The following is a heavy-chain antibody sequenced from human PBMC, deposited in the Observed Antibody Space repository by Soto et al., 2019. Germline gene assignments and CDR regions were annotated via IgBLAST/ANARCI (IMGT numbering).Heavy chain of an antibody. CDR1: GFTFSNAW. V-gene: IGHV3-15*01. D-gene: IGHD3-22*01. J-gene: IGHJ6*02. Sequence: GGSLRLSCAASGFTFSNAWMSWVRQVSGKGLEWVGRIKSKTDGGTTDYAAPVKGRFTISRDDSKNTLYLQMNSLKTEDTAVYYCTTDSHYYDSSGYYSPYYYYGMDVWGQGTTVTVSS. CDR3: TTDSHYYDSSGYYSPYYYYGMDV. CDR2: IKSKTDGGTT.